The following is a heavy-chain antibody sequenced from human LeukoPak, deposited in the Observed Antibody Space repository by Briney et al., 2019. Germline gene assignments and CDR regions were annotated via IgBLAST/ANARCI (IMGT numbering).Heavy chain of an antibody. CDR1: GFTFSSYG. CDR3: ARDMIVVVPAATGVYYYYYGMDV. CDR2: IWYDGSNK. J-gene: IGHJ6*02. V-gene: IGHV3-33*01. Sequence: PGGSLRLSCAASGFTFSSYGMHWVRQAPGKGLEWVAVIWYDGSNKYYADSVKGRFTISRDNSKNTLYLQMDSLRAEDTAVYYCARDMIVVVPAATGVYYYYYGMDVWGQGTTVTVSS. D-gene: IGHD2-2*01.